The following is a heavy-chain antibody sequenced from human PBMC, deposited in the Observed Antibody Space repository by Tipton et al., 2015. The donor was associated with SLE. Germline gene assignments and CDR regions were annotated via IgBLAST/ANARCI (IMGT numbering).Heavy chain of an antibody. J-gene: IGHJ4*02. V-gene: IGHV3-30*02. CDR2: IRYDGGNK. CDR1: GFTFSSYG. CDR3: ARGSEGSSSWYGEDY. D-gene: IGHD6-13*01. Sequence: SLRLSCAASGFTFSSYGMHWVRQAPGKGLEWVAFIRYDGGNKYYEDSVKGRFTISRDNAKNSLYLQMNSLRAEDTAVYYCARGSEGSSSWYGEDYWGQGTLVTVSS.